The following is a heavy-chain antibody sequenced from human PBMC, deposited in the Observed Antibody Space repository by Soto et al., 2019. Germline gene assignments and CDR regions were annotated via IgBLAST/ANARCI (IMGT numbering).Heavy chain of an antibody. V-gene: IGHV4-59*01. CDR3: ARGLEANWFDP. D-gene: IGHD3-16*01. J-gene: IGHJ5*02. CDR1: GGSISSYY. CDR2: IYYSGST. Sequence: PSETLSLTCTVSGGSISSYYLSWIRQPPGKGLEWIGYIYYSGSTNYNPSLKSRVTISVDTSKNQFSLKLSSVTAADTAVYYCARGLEANWFDPWGQGTLVTVSS.